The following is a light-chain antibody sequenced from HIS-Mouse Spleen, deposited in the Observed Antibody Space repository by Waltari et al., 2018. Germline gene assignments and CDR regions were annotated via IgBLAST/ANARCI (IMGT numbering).Light chain of an antibody. Sequence: SYELTQPPSVSVSPGQTASIPCSGDKLGDNYACWYQQKPGQSPVLVIYQDSKRTSGIPERFSGSNSGNTATLTISGTQAMDEADYYCQAWDSSYSVFGGGTKLTVL. CDR2: QDS. J-gene: IGLJ2*01. CDR1: KLGDNY. CDR3: QAWDSSYSV. V-gene: IGLV3-1*01.